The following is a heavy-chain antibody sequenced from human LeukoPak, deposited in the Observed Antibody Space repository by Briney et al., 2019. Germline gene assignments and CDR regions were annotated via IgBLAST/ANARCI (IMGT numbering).Heavy chain of an antibody. CDR3: AKPASIFGWFDP. Sequence: GGSLRLSCAASGFTFSSYAMSWVRQAPGKGLEWVSAISGSGGSTYYADSVKDRFTISRDNSKDTLYLQMNSLRAEDTAVYYCAKPASIFGWFDPWGQGTLVTVSS. J-gene: IGHJ5*02. V-gene: IGHV3-23*01. D-gene: IGHD2/OR15-2a*01. CDR1: GFTFSSYA. CDR2: ISGSGGST.